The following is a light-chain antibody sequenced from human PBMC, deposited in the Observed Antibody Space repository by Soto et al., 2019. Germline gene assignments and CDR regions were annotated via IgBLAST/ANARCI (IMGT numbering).Light chain of an antibody. CDR2: DTS. CDR1: QSVSSD. V-gene: IGKV3-15*01. CDR3: QQYNKWPLT. Sequence: EIVMTQCPATLSVSPGERATLSCRASQSVSSDLVWYQQKAGQAPRLLTYDTSTRATGIPARFSGSGSGTEFTLTISSLQSEDSAVYHCQQYNKWPLTFGGGTKVDIK. J-gene: IGKJ4*01.